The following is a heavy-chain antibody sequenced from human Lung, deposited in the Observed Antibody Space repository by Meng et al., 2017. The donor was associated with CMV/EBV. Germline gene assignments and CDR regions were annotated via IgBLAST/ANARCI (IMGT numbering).Heavy chain of an antibody. CDR2: IQGSDI. J-gene: IGHJ4*02. CDR3: AWASPYSRSDFDY. Sequence: ESLKISCAASGFTFSNCWMHWVRPAPGKGLVWVSRIQGSDIAYADSVQGRFSISRDNAKNTLYLQINSLGVENTAEYCSAWASPYSRSDFDYWGQGPLVTVSS. CDR1: GFTFSNCW. V-gene: IGHV3-74*01. D-gene: IGHD6-6*01.